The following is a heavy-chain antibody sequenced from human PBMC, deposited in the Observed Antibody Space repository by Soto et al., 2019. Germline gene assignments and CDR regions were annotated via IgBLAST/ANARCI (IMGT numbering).Heavy chain of an antibody. CDR3: ARDGGFHGFLYGMDV. Sequence: PGGSLRLSCAASGFTFSSYAMHWVRQAPGKGLEWVAVISYDGSNKYYADSVKGRFTISRDNSKNTLYLQMNSPRAEDTAVYYCARDGGFHGFLYGMDVWGQGTTVTVSS. CDR1: GFTFSSYA. J-gene: IGHJ6*02. CDR2: ISYDGSNK. V-gene: IGHV3-30-3*01. D-gene: IGHD3-16*01.